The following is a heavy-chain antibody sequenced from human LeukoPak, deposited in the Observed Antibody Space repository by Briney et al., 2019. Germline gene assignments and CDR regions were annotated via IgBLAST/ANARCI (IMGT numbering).Heavy chain of an antibody. CDR1: GLTFNNYW. CDR2: INTDGSHT. D-gene: IGHD6-13*01. CDR3: AREGGAAASSLDY. Sequence: GGSLRLSCAASGLTFNNYWMHWVRQAPGKGLVWVSRINTDGSHTNYADSVKGRFTISRDNSKNTLYLQMNSLRAEDTAVYYCAREGGAAASSLDYWGQGTLVTVSS. J-gene: IGHJ4*02. V-gene: IGHV3-74*01.